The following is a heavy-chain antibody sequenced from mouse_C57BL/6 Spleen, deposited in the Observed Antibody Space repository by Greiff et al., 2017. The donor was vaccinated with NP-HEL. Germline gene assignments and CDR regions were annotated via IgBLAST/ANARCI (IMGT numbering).Heavy chain of an antibody. CDR2: IDPSDSYT. D-gene: IGHD3-2*02. CDR3: ARPAHSSGGIGDY. Sequence: VQLQQPGAELVKPGASVKLSCKASGYTFTSYWMQWVKQRPGQGLEWIGEIDPSDSYTNYNQKFKGKATLTVDTSSSTAYMQLSSLTSEDSAVYYCARPAHSSGGIGDYWGQGTSVTVSS. CDR1: GYTFTSYW. J-gene: IGHJ4*01. V-gene: IGHV1-50*01.